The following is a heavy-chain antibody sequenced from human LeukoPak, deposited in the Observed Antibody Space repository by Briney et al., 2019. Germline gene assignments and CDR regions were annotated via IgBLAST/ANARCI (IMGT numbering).Heavy chain of an antibody. CDR1: GGSTSSGDYY. V-gene: IGHV4-30-4*08. Sequence: SQTLSLTCTVSGGSTSSGDYYWRWIRQPPGKGLEWIGYIYYSGSTCYNPSLKSRVTISVDTSKNQFSLKLSSVTAADTAVYYCARVADYYDSSGYYFDAFDIWGQGTMVTVSS. J-gene: IGHJ3*02. CDR3: ARVADYYDSSGYYFDAFDI. D-gene: IGHD3-22*01. CDR2: IYYSGST.